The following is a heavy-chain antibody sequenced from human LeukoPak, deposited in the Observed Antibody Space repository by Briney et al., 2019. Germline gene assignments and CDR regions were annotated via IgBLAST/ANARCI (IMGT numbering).Heavy chain of an antibody. CDR3: ARDNPAHGPYDAFDI. J-gene: IGHJ3*02. CDR1: GFTFSSYC. CDR2: INRDGSEK. V-gene: IGHV3-7*01. Sequence: AGSLTLSCTASGFTFSSYCMGWFRQAPGKGLEWVAHINRDGSEKYYQASMKGRFTISRDNAKNSPYLQLNSLRVEDTAVYYCARDNPAHGPYDAFDIWGQGAMVTVSS.